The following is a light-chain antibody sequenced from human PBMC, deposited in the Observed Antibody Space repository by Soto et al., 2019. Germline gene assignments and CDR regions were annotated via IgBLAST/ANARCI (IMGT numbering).Light chain of an antibody. CDR2: DVS. CDR3: QQYYSYLPIT. J-gene: IGKJ5*01. CDR1: QSITTW. V-gene: IGKV1-5*01. Sequence: DIQMTQSPSTVSAYVGDSVTITCRASQSITTWLAWYQQRPGKAPKLLIYDVSSLPSGVPSRFSGSGSGTDFTLTISCLQSEDFATYYCQQYYSYLPITFGQGTRLEIK.